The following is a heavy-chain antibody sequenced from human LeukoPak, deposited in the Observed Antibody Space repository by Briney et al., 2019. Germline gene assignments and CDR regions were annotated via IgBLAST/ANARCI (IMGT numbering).Heavy chain of an antibody. J-gene: IGHJ3*02. CDR1: GEYINGYY. D-gene: IGHD3-10*01. CDR3: ARLPFETNVFDI. V-gene: IGHV4-4*07. CDR2: IFASGSS. Sequence: SETLSLTCSVSGEYINGYYWSWIRQSAGKGLEWIGRIFASGSSNYNPSLKSRVNMSFDTSRNEVSLKLKSVTAADAAVYYCARLPFETNVFDIWGPGTMVAVSS.